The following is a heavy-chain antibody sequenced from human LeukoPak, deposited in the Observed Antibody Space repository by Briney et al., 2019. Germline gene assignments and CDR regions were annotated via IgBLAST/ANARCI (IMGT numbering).Heavy chain of an antibody. D-gene: IGHD3-10*01. J-gene: IGHJ4*02. CDR1: GFTFSSNA. V-gene: IGHV3-23*01. CDR3: AKESTLVYYYGSGSYFDY. Sequence: PGGSLRLSCAASGFTFSSNAMSWVRQAPGKGLEWVSAITGSGTTYYGDSMKGRFTISRDNSKNTLYLQVNTLRAEDTAVYYCAKESTLVYYYGSGSYFDYWGQGTLVTVSS. CDR2: ITGSGTT.